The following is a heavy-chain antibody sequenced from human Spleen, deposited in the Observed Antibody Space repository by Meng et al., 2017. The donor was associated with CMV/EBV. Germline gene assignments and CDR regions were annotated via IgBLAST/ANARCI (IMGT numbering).Heavy chain of an antibody. CDR3: ARDFGRVIAAHQFDY. Sequence: GESLKISCVASGFSFRDYEMHWVRQAPGKGLEWVAVISYDGSNKYYADSVKGRFTISRDNSKNTLYLQMNSLRAEDTAVYYCARDFGRVIAAHQFDYWGQGTLVTVSS. J-gene: IGHJ4*02. V-gene: IGHV3-30*04. CDR1: GFSFRDYE. D-gene: IGHD6-6*01. CDR2: ISYDGSNK.